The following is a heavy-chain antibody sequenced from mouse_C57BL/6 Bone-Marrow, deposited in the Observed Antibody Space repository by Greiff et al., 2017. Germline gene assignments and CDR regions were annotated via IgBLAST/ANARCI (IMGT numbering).Heavy chain of an antibody. J-gene: IGHJ3*01. CDR3: ARGGVRRFAY. Sequence: VKLVESGPELVKPGASVKLSCKASGYTFTSYAINWVKQRPGQGLEWIGWFYPRDGSTKYNEKFKGKATLTVDTSSSTAYMELHSLTSEDAAVYFCARGGVRRFAYWGQGTLVTVSA. V-gene: IGHV1-85*01. CDR2: FYPRDGST. CDR1: GYTFTSYA. D-gene: IGHD2-14*01.